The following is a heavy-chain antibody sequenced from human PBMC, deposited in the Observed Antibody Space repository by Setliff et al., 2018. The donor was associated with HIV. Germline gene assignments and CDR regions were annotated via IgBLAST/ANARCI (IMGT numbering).Heavy chain of an antibody. CDR3: ARGYCGGGICYSPNWLDP. CDR1: GYTFSSYG. Sequence: ASVKVSCKASGYTFSSYGTSWVRQAPGQGLEWMGWISASNGYTDYARKFRDRVTLTTDTSTSTAYMELRSLTSDDTAVYYCARGYCGGGICYSPNWLDPWGQGTLVTVSS. J-gene: IGHJ5*02. V-gene: IGHV1-18*01. D-gene: IGHD2-15*01. CDR2: ISASNGYT.